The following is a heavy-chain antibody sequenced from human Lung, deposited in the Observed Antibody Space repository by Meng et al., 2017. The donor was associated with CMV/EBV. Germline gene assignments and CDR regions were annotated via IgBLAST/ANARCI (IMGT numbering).Heavy chain of an antibody. Sequence: ASVKVSCKASGYSFADYYIHWVRQAPGQGLEWMARISPRSGGTKFAQKFQGRVTMTTDMSTSAAYLELNSLRSADTAIYYCARVEGRAARPYDWGQGTLVTVSS. V-gene: IGHV1-2*06. D-gene: IGHD6-6*01. J-gene: IGHJ4*02. CDR1: GYSFADYY. CDR2: ISPRSGGT. CDR3: ARVEGRAARPYD.